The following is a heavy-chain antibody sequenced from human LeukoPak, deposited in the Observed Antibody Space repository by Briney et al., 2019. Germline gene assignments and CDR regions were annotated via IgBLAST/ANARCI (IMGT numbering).Heavy chain of an antibody. V-gene: IGHV4-34*01. J-gene: IGHJ6*02. CDR1: GRPFSGYY. CDR2: INHSGST. CDR3: ARAPYYYYGMDV. Sequence: SETLSLTCAVYGRPFSGYYWSWIRQPPGKGLEWIGEINHSGSTNYNPSLKSRVTISVDTSKNQFSLKLSSVTAADTAVYYCARAPYYYYGMDVWGQGTTVTVSS.